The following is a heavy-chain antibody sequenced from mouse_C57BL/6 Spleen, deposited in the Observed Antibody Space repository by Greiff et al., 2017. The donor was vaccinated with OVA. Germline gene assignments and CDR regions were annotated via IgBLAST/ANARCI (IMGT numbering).Heavy chain of an antibody. CDR2: IDPSDSYT. J-gene: IGHJ4*01. CDR3: ARADPSMDY. CDR1: GYTFTSYW. V-gene: IGHV1-69*01. Sequence: QVQLQQPGAELVMPGASVKLSCKASGYTFTSYWMHWVKQRPGQGLEWIGEIDPSDSYTNYNQQFKGKSTLTVDKSSSTAYMQLSSLTSEDSAVYYCARADPSMDYWGQGTSVTVSS.